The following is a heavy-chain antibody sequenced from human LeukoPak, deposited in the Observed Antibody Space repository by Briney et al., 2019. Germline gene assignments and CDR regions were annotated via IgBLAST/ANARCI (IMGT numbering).Heavy chain of an antibody. CDR3: AAALAIAVGGTTPGDY. CDR2: ISSSGSTI. Sequence: GGSLRLSCAASGFTFSSYEMNWVRQAPGKGLEWVSYISSSGSTIYYADSVKGRFTISRDNAKNSLYLKMNSLRVEDTAVYYCAAALAIAVGGTTPGDYWGQGTLVTVSS. CDR1: GFTFSSYE. V-gene: IGHV3-48*03. D-gene: IGHD6-19*01. J-gene: IGHJ4*02.